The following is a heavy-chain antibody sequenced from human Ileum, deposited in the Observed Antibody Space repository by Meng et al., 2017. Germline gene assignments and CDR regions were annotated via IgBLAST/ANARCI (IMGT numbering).Heavy chain of an antibody. Sequence: QPQESGPGLFQPSGTLSLACAVSGDSIGNSKWWSWLRQPPGKGLEWIGEISNSGKTVYSPSLKRRVRISLDKSNNQFSLTLNSVTAADTAMYYCARERIRELGLFDSWGQGTLVTVSS. CDR2: ISNSGKT. CDR1: GDSIGNSKW. D-gene: IGHD3-10*01. V-gene: IGHV4-4*02. CDR3: ARERIRELGLFDS. J-gene: IGHJ4*02.